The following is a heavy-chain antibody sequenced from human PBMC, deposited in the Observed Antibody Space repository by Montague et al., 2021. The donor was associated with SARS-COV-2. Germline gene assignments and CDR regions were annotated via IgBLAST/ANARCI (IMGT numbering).Heavy chain of an antibody. D-gene: IGHD4-17*01. CDR1: GGSIGSSSYY. CDR2: IYYSGST. Sequence: SETLSLTCTVSGGSIGSSSYYWWWFRQPPGKGLEWMGSIYYSGSTYYNPSLKSRVTRLVDTSKNQYSLKLSSVTAAATAVEYCARDYGDYGSGYYYGMDVWGQGTTVTVSS. J-gene: IGHJ6*02. V-gene: IGHV4-39*07. CDR3: ARDYGDYGSGYYYGMDV.